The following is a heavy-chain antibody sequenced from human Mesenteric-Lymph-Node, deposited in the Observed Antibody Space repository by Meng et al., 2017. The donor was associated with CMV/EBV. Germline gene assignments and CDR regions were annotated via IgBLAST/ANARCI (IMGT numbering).Heavy chain of an antibody. J-gene: IGHJ6*02. D-gene: IGHD2-2*01. CDR1: FSDYY. Sequence: FSDYYVNWVRQAPGQGLEWMGWINPNSGGTIYAQRFQGRVTMTSDTSISTAYMELRSLRYDDAAVYYCARGEGYCNSFSCYYYAMDIWGQGATVTVSS. V-gene: IGHV1-2*02. CDR3: ARGEGYCNSFSCYYYAMDI. CDR2: INPNSGGT.